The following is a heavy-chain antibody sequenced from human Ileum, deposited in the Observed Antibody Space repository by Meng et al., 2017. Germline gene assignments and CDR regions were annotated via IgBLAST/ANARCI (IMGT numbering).Heavy chain of an antibody. CDR2: IYHSGVT. J-gene: IGHJ5*02. D-gene: IGHD3-22*01. CDR3: ARGVVTYYDSSTLTWFDP. Sequence: VTRQGSGPGLGKPSQPLSLTCTGSGGSISGGSYFWSWIRQHPEKGLEWIGYIYHSGVTYYSPSLKSRLTISVDTSKNQFSLKLSSVTAADTAIYYCARGVVTYYDSSTLTWFDPWGQGALVTVSS. V-gene: IGHV4-31*03. CDR1: GGSISGGSYF.